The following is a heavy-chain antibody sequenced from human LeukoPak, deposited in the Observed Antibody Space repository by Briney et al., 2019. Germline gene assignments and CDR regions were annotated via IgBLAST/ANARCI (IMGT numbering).Heavy chain of an antibody. Sequence: GGSLRLSCAASGFTFRSSAMSWVRQAPGKGLEWFASISGSGDTTYYTDSVKGRFTVSRDNSENTLSLQMSSLRAEDTAVYYCAKISVGTLGGILVISDWGQGNLVTVSS. V-gene: IGHV3-23*01. CDR1: GFTFRSSA. CDR3: AKISVGTLGGILVISD. J-gene: IGHJ4*02. D-gene: IGHD3-16*02. CDR2: ISGSGDTT.